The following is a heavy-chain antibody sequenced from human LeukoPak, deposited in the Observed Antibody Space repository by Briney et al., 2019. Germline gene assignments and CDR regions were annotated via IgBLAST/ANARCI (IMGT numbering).Heavy chain of an antibody. CDR2: IYADGSS. CDR3: ARGYYSHR. Sequence: SSETLSLTCTVSGGSVSSDNSYWNWIRQPAGEGLEWSGRIYADGSSTYNPSLKSRVTISVDSSKNQFSLRLSSMTAADTAVYYCARGYYSHRWGKGTLVTVSS. D-gene: IGHD3-22*01. CDR1: GGSVSSDNSY. V-gene: IGHV4-61*02. J-gene: IGHJ4*02.